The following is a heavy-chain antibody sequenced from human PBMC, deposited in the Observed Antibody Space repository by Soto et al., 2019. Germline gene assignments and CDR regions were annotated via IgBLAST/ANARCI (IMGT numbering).Heavy chain of an antibody. Sequence: EVQLVEPGGGLVQPGRSLRLACAASGFTFDQYTMHWVRQAPGKGLEWVSSITWHSGTIGYADSVKGRFTISRDNAKNSLYLQMNSLRGEDTALYYCAKEMITFGDFNYYYMDVWGNGTTVTVSS. V-gene: IGHV3-9*01. CDR3: AKEMITFGDFNYYYMDV. D-gene: IGHD3-16*01. J-gene: IGHJ6*03. CDR1: GFTFDQYT. CDR2: ITWHSGTI.